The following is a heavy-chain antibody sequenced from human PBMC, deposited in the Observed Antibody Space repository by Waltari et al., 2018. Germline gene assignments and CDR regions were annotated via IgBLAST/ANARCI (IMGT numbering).Heavy chain of an antibody. V-gene: IGHV3-7*01. CDR1: GFTFSSYW. CDR2: IKQDGSEK. CDR3: ARDITIPDYYYYMDV. D-gene: IGHD3-9*01. Sequence: EVQLVESGGGLVQPGGSLRLSCAASGFTFSSYWMSWVRQAPGKGLEWVANIKQDGSEKYYVDSVKGRFTISRDNAKNSLYLQMNSLRAEDTAVYYCARDITIPDYYYYMDVWGKGTTVTVSS. J-gene: IGHJ6*03.